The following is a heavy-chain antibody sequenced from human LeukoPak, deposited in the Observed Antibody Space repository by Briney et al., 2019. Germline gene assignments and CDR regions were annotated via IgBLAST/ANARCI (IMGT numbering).Heavy chain of an antibody. V-gene: IGHV3-53*01. CDR1: GFTVSSNY. D-gene: IGHD5-18*01. CDR2: IYSGGST. Sequence: GGSLRLSCAASGFTVSSNYMSWVRQAPGKGLEWVSVIYSGGSTYYADSVQGRFTISRDIPKNTLFLQMNSLRPEDTAVYYCARDRVQIWSFVGTFDSWGQGSLVTVSP. J-gene: IGHJ4*02. CDR3: ARDRVQIWSFVGTFDS.